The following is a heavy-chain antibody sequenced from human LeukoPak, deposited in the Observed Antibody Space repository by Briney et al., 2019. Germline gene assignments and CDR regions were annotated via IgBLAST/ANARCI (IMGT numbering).Heavy chain of an antibody. D-gene: IGHD6-19*01. Sequence: GASVKVSCKASGYTFTSYGISWVRQAPGQGLEWMGWISAYNGNTNYAQKLQGRVTMTTDTSTSTAYMELRSLRSEDTAVYYCARAGYSSGWGESYFDYWGQGTLVTVSS. J-gene: IGHJ4*02. CDR3: ARAGYSSGWGESYFDY. V-gene: IGHV1-18*01. CDR1: GYTFTSYG. CDR2: ISAYNGNT.